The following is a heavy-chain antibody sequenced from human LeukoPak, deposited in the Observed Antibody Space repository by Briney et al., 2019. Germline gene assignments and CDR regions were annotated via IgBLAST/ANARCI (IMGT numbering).Heavy chain of an antibody. CDR2: IKQDGSEK. CDR1: GFTFSSYA. J-gene: IGHJ6*02. V-gene: IGHV3-7*01. CDR3: AREPYYDFWKYYYYGMDV. D-gene: IGHD3-3*01. Sequence: GGSLRLSCAASGFTFSSYAMSWVRQAPGKGLEWVANIKQDGSEKYYVDSVKGRFTIPRDNAKNSLYLQMNSLRAEDTAVYYCAREPYYDFWKYYYYGMDVWGQGTTVTVSS.